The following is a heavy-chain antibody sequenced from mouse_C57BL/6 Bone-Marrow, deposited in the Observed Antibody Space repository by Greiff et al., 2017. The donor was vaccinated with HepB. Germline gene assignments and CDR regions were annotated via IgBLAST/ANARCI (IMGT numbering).Heavy chain of an antibody. CDR2: INPNNGGT. V-gene: IGHV1-22*01. Sequence: SGPELVKPGASVKMSCKASGYTFTDYNMHWVKQSHGKSLEWIGYINPNNGGTSYNQKFKGKATLTVNKSSSTAYMELRSLTSEDSAVYYCARDYYGSSDYWGQGTTLTVSS. J-gene: IGHJ2*01. CDR1: GYTFTDYN. CDR3: ARDYYGSSDY. D-gene: IGHD1-1*01.